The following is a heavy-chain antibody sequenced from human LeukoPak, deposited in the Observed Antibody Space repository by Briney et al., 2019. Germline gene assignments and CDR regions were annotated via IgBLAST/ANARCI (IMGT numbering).Heavy chain of an antibody. D-gene: IGHD1-26*01. CDR2: ISYDGSNK. V-gene: IGHV3-30*18. Sequence: GGSLRLSCAASGSTFSSYGMHWVRQAPGKGLEWVAVISYDGSNKYYADSVKGRFTISRDNSKNTLYLQMNSLRAEDTAVYYCAKRHMVGASRGCPDYWGQGTLVTVSS. CDR3: AKRHMVGASRGCPDY. CDR1: GSTFSSYG. J-gene: IGHJ4*02.